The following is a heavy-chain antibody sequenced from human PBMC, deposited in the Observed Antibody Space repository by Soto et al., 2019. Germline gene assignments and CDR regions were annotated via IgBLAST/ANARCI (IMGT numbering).Heavy chain of an antibody. J-gene: IGHJ4*02. D-gene: IGHD5-12*01. CDR1: GFTVSSNY. CDR2: IYSGGST. V-gene: IGHV3-66*01. Sequence: GGSLRLSCAASGFTVSSNYMSWVRQAPGKGLEWVSVIYSGGSTYYADSVKGRFTISRDNSKNTLYLQMNSLRAEDTAVYYCARVIVATIGDFDYWGQGTLVTVSS. CDR3: ARVIVATIGDFDY.